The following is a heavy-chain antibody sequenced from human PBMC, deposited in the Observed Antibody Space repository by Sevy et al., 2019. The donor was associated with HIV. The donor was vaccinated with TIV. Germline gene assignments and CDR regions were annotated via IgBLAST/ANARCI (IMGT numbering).Heavy chain of an antibody. J-gene: IGHJ4*02. D-gene: IGHD6-13*01. CDR3: ARLTSIAPRLYSSSSYYFDY. V-gene: IGHV1-69*13. CDR2: IIPIFGTA. Sequence: ASVKVSCKASGGTFSSYAISWVRQAPGQGLEWMGGIIPIFGTANYAQKFQGRVTITADESTSTAYMELSSLRSEDTAVYYCARLTSIAPRLYSSSSYYFDYWGQGTLVTVSS. CDR1: GGTFSSYA.